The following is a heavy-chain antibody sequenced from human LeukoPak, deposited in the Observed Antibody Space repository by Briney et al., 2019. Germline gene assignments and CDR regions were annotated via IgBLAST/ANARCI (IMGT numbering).Heavy chain of an antibody. CDR1: GGSISSYY. CDR2: IYTSGST. J-gene: IGHJ3*02. Sequence: SETLSLTCTVSGGSISSYYWSWLRQPAGRGLEWIGRIYTSGSTNYNPSLTSRVTMSVDTSKNQFSLKLSSVTAADTAVYYCARVMASGRVGAMAFDIWGQGTMVTVSS. CDR3: ARVMASGRVGAMAFDI. D-gene: IGHD1-26*01. V-gene: IGHV4-4*07.